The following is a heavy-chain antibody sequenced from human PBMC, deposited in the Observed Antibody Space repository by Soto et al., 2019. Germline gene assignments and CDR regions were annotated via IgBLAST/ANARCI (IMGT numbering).Heavy chain of an antibody. D-gene: IGHD2-15*01. CDR2: ISYDGSNK. V-gene: IGHV3-30-3*01. J-gene: IGHJ4*02. CDR3: VREYCSGGSCYPVDC. CDR1: GFTFSSYA. Sequence: GSLRLSCAASGFTFSSYAMHWVRQAPGKGLEWVAVISYDGSNKYYADSVKGRFTISRDNSKNTLYLQMNSLRAEDTAVYYCVREYCSGGSCYPVDCWGQGTLGAVCS.